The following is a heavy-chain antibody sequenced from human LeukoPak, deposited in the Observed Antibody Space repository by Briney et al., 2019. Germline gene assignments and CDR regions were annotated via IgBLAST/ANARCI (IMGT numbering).Heavy chain of an antibody. CDR1: GFTFSSYG. CDR2: ISYDGSNK. Sequence: PGGSLRLSCAASGFTFSSYGMHWVRQAPGKGLEWVAVISYDGSNKYYADPVKGRFTISRDNSKNTLYLQMNSLRAEDTAVYYCAKEALRYCTNGVCSPFDPWGQGTLVTVCS. J-gene: IGHJ5*02. V-gene: IGHV3-30*18. CDR3: AKEALRYCTNGVCSPFDP. D-gene: IGHD2-8*01.